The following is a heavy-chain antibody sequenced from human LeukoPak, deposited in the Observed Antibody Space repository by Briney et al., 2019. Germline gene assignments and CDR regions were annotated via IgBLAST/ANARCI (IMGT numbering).Heavy chain of an antibody. V-gene: IGHV3-7*01. D-gene: IGHD3-10*01. Sequence: GGSLRLSCAASGLTFSSYWVSWVRQAPGKGLEWVANIKQDGSEKYYVDSVEGRFTISRDNAKNSLYLQMNSLRAEDTAVYYCARDWELLPWDWGQGTLVTVSS. CDR1: GLTFSSYW. J-gene: IGHJ4*02. CDR2: IKQDGSEK. CDR3: ARDWELLPWD.